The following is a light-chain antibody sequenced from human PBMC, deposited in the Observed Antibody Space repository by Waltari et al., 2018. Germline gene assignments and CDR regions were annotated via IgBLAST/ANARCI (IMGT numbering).Light chain of an antibody. CDR1: SSDVGGFSY. CDR2: EVA. CDR3: SSYGGDNNYV. J-gene: IGLJ1*01. Sequence: QSALTQPPSAPGSPGQSVTISCTGTSSDVGGFSYVSWFQQHPGKAPKLIIYEVATRPSGVPDRFSGSKSGNTASLTVSGLQAEDEADYYCSSYGGDNNYVFGSGTKVTVL. V-gene: IGLV2-8*01.